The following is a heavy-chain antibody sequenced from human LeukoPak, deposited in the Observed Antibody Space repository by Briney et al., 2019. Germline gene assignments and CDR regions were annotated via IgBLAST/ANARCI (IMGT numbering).Heavy chain of an antibody. CDR2: IRFDASNK. J-gene: IGHJ4*02. Sequence: LPGGSLRLSCAASGFTFSSYDMPWVRPAPGKGLEWVAFIRFDASNKYYADSVKGRFTISRDNSENTLYLQMNSLGLEDTAVYYCAGGFDYWGQGTLVSVSS. V-gene: IGHV3-30*02. CDR1: GFTFSSYD. CDR3: AGGFDY. D-gene: IGHD3-16*01.